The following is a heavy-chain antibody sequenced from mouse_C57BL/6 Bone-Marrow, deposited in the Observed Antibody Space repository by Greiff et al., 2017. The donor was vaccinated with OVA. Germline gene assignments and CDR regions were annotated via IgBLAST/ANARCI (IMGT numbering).Heavy chain of an antibody. D-gene: IGHD2-3*01. V-gene: IGHV1-62-2*01. CDR1: GYTFTEYT. J-gene: IGHJ3*01. CDR3: ARHEVGLLLFAY. Sequence: QVQLKESGAELVKPGASVKLSCMASGYTFTEYTIHWVKRRSGQGLEWIGWFYPGSGSIKYNEKFKDKATLTADKSSSTVYMELSRLTSEDSAVYFCARHEVGLLLFAYWGQGTLVTVSA. CDR2: FYPGSGSI.